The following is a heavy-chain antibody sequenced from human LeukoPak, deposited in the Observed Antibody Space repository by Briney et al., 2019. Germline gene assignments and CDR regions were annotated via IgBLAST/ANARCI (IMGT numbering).Heavy chain of an antibody. Sequence: MPSGTLSLTCAVSGGSISSNNWWSWVRQSPEKGLEWIAEIYHSGSFNRNPSLKSRVTMSVDTSKNQFSLKLSSVTAADTAVYYCARESDYDSSGYYPYYFDYWGQGTLVTVSS. V-gene: IGHV4-4*02. D-gene: IGHD3-22*01. CDR3: ARESDYDSSGYYPYYFDY. CDR2: IYHSGSF. CDR1: GGSISSNNW. J-gene: IGHJ4*02.